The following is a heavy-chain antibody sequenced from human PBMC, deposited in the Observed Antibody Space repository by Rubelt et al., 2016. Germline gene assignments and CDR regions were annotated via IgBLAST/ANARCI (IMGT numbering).Heavy chain of an antibody. Sequence: QLQLQESGPGLVKPSETLSLTCTVSGGSISSSSYYWGWIRQPPGKGLEWIGYIYYSGSTYYNPSLKSRVTISVDTSKNQFSLKLSSVTAADTAVYYCARGRIVGAPTDIWGQGTMVTVSS. CDR2: IYYSGST. CDR3: ARGRIVGAPTDI. J-gene: IGHJ3*02. CDR1: GGSISSSSYY. D-gene: IGHD1-26*01. V-gene: IGHV4-39*07.